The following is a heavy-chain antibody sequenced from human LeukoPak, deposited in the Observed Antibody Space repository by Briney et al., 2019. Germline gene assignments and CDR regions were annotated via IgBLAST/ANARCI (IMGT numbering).Heavy chain of an antibody. J-gene: IGHJ6*04. Sequence: GGSLRLSCAASGLTFRNYAMSWVRQAPGKGLEWVSVICANDGNTYYADSVKGRFTISRDNSKNTLYLQMNSLRAEDTAVYYCVMAAAGTRDGYYYYGMDVGGKGTTVTVSS. CDR2: ICANDGNT. V-gene: IGHV3-23*01. CDR3: VMAAAGTRDGYYYYGMDV. CDR1: GLTFRNYA. D-gene: IGHD6-13*01.